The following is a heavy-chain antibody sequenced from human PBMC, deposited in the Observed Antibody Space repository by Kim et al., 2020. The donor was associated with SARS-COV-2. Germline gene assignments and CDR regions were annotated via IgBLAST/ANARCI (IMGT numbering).Heavy chain of an antibody. D-gene: IGHD1-26*01. J-gene: IGHJ4*02. Sequence: ADWEKGRFTISRANAKSTRYWQMNMLRAEDTAVYYCARRYYSGSYYYFDYWGQGTLVTVSS. V-gene: IGHV3-74*01. CDR3: ARRYYSGSYYYFDY.